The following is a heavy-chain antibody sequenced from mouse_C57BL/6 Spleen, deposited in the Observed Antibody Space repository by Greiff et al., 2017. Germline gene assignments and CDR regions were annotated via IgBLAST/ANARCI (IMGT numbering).Heavy chain of an antibody. V-gene: IGHV10-1*01. CDR2: IRSKSNNYAT. CDR1: GFSFNTYA. CDR3: VRQEFYWYFDV. J-gene: IGHJ1*03. Sequence: EVQRVESGGGLVQPKGSLKLSCAASGFSFNTYAMNWVRQAPGKGLEWVARIRSKSNNYATYYADSVKDRFTISRDDSESMLYLQMNNLKTEDTAMYYCVRQEFYWYFDVWGTGTTVTVSS.